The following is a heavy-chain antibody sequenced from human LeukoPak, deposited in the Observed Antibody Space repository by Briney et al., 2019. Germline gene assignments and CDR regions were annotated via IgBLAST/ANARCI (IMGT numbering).Heavy chain of an antibody. J-gene: IGHJ4*02. Sequence: GASVKVSCKASGYTFTSYGISWVRQAPGQGLEWMGGIIPIFGTANYAQKFQGRVTITADESTSTAYMELSSLRSEDTAVYYCARVGPHYYDSSGVFDYWAREPWSPSPQ. CDR1: GYTFTSYG. CDR2: IIPIFGTA. V-gene: IGHV1-69*13. CDR3: ARVGPHYYDSSGVFDY. D-gene: IGHD3-22*01.